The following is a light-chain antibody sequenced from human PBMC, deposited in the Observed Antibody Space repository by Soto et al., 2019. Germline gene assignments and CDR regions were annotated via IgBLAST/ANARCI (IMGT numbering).Light chain of an antibody. CDR1: HSVPSSY. CDR3: QQYFNWPLTWT. Sequence: DIVLTQSTGTLSLSPGERATLSFRAIHSVPSSYLAWYQQKPGQAPRLLIYGASTRATGVPARFTGSGSGIEFSLTISSLLSEDSAFYYCQQYFNWPLTWTFGPGTKVDI. J-gene: IGKJ1*01. CDR2: GAS. V-gene: IGKV3-15*01.